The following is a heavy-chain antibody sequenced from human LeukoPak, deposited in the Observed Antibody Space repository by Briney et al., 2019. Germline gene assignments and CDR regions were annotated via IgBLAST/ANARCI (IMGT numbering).Heavy chain of an antibody. V-gene: IGHV3-20*04. D-gene: IGHD1-26*01. Sequence: GGSLRLSCAASGFTFDDYGMSWGRQAPGKGLEWVSGINWNGGSTGYADSVKGRFTISRDNAKNSLYLQMNSLRAEDTALYYCARVGGTYYLDYWGQGTLVTVSS. CDR3: ARVGGTYYLDY. CDR2: INWNGGST. J-gene: IGHJ4*02. CDR1: GFTFDDYG.